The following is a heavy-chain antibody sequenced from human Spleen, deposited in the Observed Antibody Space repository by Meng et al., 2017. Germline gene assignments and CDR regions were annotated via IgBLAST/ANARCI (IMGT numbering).Heavy chain of an antibody. CDR3: VRNEGYSFGA. CDR1: GASVSSGSNY. V-gene: IGHV4-61*01. Sequence: QVQLQESGPGLVRPSETLSLTCSVSGASVSSGSNYWTWIRQPPGKGLEWIGYVYYNGHTSYKPSLKSRVTISMDTSKRQFSLKLTSVTAADAAVYYCVRNEGYSFGAWGQGTLVTVSS. D-gene: IGHD2-21*01. CDR2: VYYNGHT. J-gene: IGHJ5*02.